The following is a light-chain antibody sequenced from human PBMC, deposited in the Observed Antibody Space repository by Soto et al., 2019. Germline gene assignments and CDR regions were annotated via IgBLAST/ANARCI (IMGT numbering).Light chain of an antibody. CDR2: WAS. CDR1: QSVLYSSSNKDY. Sequence: DIMMTQSPDSLAVSLGERATINCRSSQSVLYSSSNKDYLAWYQQKPGQPPNLLIYWASTRESGVPDRFSGSGSGTDFTLTISSLQAEDVAVYYCQQYYSTPLTFGGGTKVEIK. V-gene: IGKV4-1*01. J-gene: IGKJ4*01. CDR3: QQYYSTPLT.